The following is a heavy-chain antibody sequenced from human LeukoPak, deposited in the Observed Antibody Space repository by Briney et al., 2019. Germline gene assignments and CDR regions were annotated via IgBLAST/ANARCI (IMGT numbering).Heavy chain of an antibody. Sequence: PGGSLRLSCAASGFTLSSYEMNWVRQAPGRGLEWVSYIISSGSTIYYADSVKGRFTIYRDNAKNSLYLQMNSLRAEDTAVYYCARERVSALDYWGQGTLVTVSS. V-gene: IGHV3-48*03. CDR2: IISSGSTI. J-gene: IGHJ4*02. CDR1: GFTLSSYE. CDR3: ARERVSALDY.